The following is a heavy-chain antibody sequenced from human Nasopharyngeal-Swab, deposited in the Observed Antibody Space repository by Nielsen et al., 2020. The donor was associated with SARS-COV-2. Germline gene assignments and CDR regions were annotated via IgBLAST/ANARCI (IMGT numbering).Heavy chain of an antibody. CDR2: FSGSSGKT. CDR3: ARVLGDYGDS. J-gene: IGHJ4*02. D-gene: IGHD1-26*01. Sequence: GESLKISCAASGFAFSSYAMSWVRQTPGKGLEWVSTFSGSSGKTYYADYVKGRFTISRDTSKNTLYLQMNSLRAEDTAVYYCARVLGDYGDSWGQGTLVTVSS. CDR1: GFAFSSYA. V-gene: IGHV3-23*01.